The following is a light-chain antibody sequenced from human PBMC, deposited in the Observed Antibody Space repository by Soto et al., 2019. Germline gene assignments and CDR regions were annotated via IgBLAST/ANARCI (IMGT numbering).Light chain of an antibody. Sequence: DIQMTQSPSSLSASVGDRVTITCQASQDITNYLNWYQQKPGKAPKLLIYDASILEIGVPSRFSGSGSGTHFTFTISSLQPADIATYYCQQYAGLPITFGQGTRLDIK. CDR1: QDITNY. CDR3: QQYAGLPIT. CDR2: DAS. J-gene: IGKJ5*01. V-gene: IGKV1-33*01.